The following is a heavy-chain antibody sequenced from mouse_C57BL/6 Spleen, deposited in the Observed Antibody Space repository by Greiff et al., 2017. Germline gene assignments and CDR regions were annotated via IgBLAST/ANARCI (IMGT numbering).Heavy chain of an antibody. CDR1: GYSFTGYY. J-gene: IGHJ3*01. CDR2: INPSTGGT. D-gene: IGHD2-5*01. V-gene: IGHV1-42*01. CDR3: ARSYYSIPWFAY. Sequence: EVKLVESGPELVKPGASVKISCKASGYSFTGYYMNWVKQSPEKSLEWIGEINPSTGGTTYNQKFKAKATLTVDKSSSTAYMQIKTLTSEDSAVYYCARSYYSIPWFAYWCQGTLVTVSA.